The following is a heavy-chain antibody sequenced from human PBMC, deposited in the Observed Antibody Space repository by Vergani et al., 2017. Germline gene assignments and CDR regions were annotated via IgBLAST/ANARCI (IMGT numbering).Heavy chain of an antibody. CDR3: AGIQVKAFDI. D-gene: IGHD4-23*01. CDR1: GFTFSSYA. J-gene: IGHJ3*02. V-gene: IGHV3-30-3*01. Sequence: QVQLVESGGGVVQPGRSLRLSCAASGFTFSSYAMHWVRQAPGKGLEWVAVISYDGSNKYYADSVKGRFTISRDNSKNTLYLQINSLRAEETAVDYCAGIQVKAFDIWGQGTMVTVSS. CDR2: ISYDGSNK.